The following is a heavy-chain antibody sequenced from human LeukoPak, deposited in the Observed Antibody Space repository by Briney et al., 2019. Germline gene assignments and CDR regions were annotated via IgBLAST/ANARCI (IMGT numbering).Heavy chain of an antibody. CDR2: ISGSGYST. CDR1: GLTFSSYA. CDR3: AKDLGTDGYNLDY. D-gene: IGHD5-24*01. V-gene: IGHV3-23*01. Sequence: PGGSLRLSCAASGLTFSSYAMNWVRQAPGKGLEWVSGISGSGYSTYYADSVKGRFTISRDNSKNTLYLQMNSLRAEDTAVYYCAKDLGTDGYNLDYWGQGTLVTVSS. J-gene: IGHJ4*02.